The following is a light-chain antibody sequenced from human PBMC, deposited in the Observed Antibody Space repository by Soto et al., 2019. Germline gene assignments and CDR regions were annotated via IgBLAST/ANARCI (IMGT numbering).Light chain of an antibody. CDR3: QQYGSSPWT. J-gene: IGKJ1*01. V-gene: IGKV3-20*01. Sequence: ENVLTQSPGTPSFSPGGRATLSCRASQSVSSSYLAWYQQKPGQAPRLLIYGASSRATGIPDRFSGSGSGTDFTLTISRLEPEDFAVYYCQQYGSSPWTFGQGTKVEIK. CDR2: GAS. CDR1: QSVSSSY.